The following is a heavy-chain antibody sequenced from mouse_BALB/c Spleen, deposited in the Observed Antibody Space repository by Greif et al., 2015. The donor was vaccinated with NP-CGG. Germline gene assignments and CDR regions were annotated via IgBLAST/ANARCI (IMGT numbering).Heavy chain of an antibody. J-gene: IGHJ2*01. CDR3: ARRNYYGSFDY. Sequence: DVQLVESGGGLVKPGGSLKLSCAASGFTFSSYAMSWVRQSPEKRLEWVAEISSGGSYTYYPDTVTGRFTISRDNAKNTLYLEMSSLRSEDTAMYYCARRNYYGSFDYWGQGTTLTVSS. CDR1: GFTFSSYA. V-gene: IGHV5-9-4*01. D-gene: IGHD1-2*01. CDR2: ISSGGSYT.